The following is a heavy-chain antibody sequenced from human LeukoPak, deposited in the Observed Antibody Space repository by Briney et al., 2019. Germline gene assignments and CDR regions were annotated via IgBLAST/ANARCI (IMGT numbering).Heavy chain of an antibody. CDR3: VPAFKREAPPPGF. J-gene: IGHJ4*02. CDR1: GFIVTSSY. D-gene: IGHD1-14*01. V-gene: IGHV3-66*01. CDR2: VYSDAST. Sequence: PGGSLRLSCAGSGFIVTSSYMNWVRQAPGKGLEWVSIVYSDASTYYADSVRGRFTISRDNSKNTLYLQMNSLTPEDTAVYYCVPAFKREAPPPGFWGQGTLVTVSS.